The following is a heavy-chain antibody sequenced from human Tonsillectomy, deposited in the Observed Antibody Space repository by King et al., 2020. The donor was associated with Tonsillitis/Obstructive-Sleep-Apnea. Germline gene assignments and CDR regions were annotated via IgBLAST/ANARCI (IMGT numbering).Heavy chain of an antibody. CDR3: ASSEYSGHDYGY. Sequence: VQLQESGPGRVKPSETLSLTCTVSGGSISSYYWSWLRQPPGKGLEWIGYIYYSGITNSNPSLKSRVTISVATSKNQFSLKLTSVTAADTAVYYCASSEYSGHDYGYWGQGTLVTVSS. CDR1: GGSISSYY. V-gene: IGHV4-59*01. D-gene: IGHD5-12*01. J-gene: IGHJ4*02. CDR2: IYYSGIT.